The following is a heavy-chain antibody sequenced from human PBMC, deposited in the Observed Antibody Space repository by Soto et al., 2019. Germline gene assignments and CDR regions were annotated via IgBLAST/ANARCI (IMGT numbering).Heavy chain of an antibody. Sequence: GGSLRLSCAASGFTFSSYWMHWVRQAPGKGLVWVSRINSDGSSTSYADSVKGRFTISRDNAKNTLYLQMNSLRAEDTAVYYCAKGTRGYSGYGFDYWGQGTLVTVSS. CDR3: AKGTRGYSGYGFDY. D-gene: IGHD5-12*01. CDR1: GFTFSSYW. V-gene: IGHV3-74*01. CDR2: INSDGSST. J-gene: IGHJ4*02.